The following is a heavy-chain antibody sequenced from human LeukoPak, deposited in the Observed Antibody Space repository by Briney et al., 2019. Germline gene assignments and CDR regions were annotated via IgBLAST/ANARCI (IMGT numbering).Heavy chain of an antibody. V-gene: IGHV1-18*01. CDR2: ISAYNGNT. J-gene: IGHJ4*02. D-gene: IGHD3-22*01. CDR1: GYTFTSYG. Sequence: ASVKVSCKASGYTFTSYGISWVRQAPGQGLEWMGWISAYNGNTNYAQKLQGRVTMTTDTSTSTAYMELRSLRSDDTAVYYCARVLNHYYDSSGFDYWGQGTLVTVSS. CDR3: ARVLNHYYDSSGFDY.